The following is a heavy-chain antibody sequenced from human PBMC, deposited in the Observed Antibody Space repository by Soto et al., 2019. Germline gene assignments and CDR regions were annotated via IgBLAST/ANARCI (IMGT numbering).Heavy chain of an antibody. D-gene: IGHD1-26*01. CDR1: GYTFTSYG. CDR2: ISAYNCNT. CDR3: AKDVVVGATTGLGDYYYYYGMDV. Sequence: ASVKVSCKASGYTFTSYGISWVRQAPGQGLEWMGWISAYNCNTNYAQKLQGRVTMATDTSTSTAYMELRSLRSDDTAVYYCAKDVVVGATTGLGDYYYYYGMDVWGQGTTVTVSS. J-gene: IGHJ6*02. V-gene: IGHV1-18*01.